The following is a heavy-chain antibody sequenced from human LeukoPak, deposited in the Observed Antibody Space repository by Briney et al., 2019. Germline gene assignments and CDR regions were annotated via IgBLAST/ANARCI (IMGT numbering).Heavy chain of an antibody. CDR2: IYTSGST. CDR1: GGSISSYY. Sequence: PSETLSLTCTVSGGSISSYYWSWIRQPAGKGLEWIGRIYTSGSTNYNPSLKSRVTISIDTSKTQFFLNLNSVTAADTAVYYCSSRRDHWYFDLWGRGTPVTVSS. D-gene: IGHD2-21*02. CDR3: SSRRDHWYFDL. V-gene: IGHV4-4*07. J-gene: IGHJ2*01.